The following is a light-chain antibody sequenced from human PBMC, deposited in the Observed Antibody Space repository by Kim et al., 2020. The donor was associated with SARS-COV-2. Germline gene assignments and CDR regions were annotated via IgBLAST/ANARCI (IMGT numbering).Light chain of an antibody. CDR1: QSVSNNY. CDR3: QQYGSSPYT. J-gene: IGKJ2*01. V-gene: IGKV3-20*01. Sequence: EIVLTQSPGTLSLSPGERATLSCRASQSVSNNYLAWYQQKPGQAPRLLIYVASSRATGIPDRFSGSGSGTDFTLTISRLEPEDFEVYYCQQYGSSPYTFGQGTKLEI. CDR2: VAS.